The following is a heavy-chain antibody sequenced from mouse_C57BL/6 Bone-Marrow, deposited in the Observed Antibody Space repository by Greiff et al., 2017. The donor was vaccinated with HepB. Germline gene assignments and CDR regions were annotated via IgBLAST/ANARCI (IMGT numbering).Heavy chain of an antibody. J-gene: IGHJ1*03. D-gene: IGHD1-1*01. CDR3: AFITTGVDYGYFDV. Sequence: QVQLQQPGAELVKPGASVKLSCKASGYTFTSYWMQWVKQRPGQGLEWIGEIDPSDSYTNYNQKFKGKATLTVDTSSSTAYMQLSSLTSEDSAVYYCAFITTGVDYGYFDVWGTGTTVTVSS. CDR1: GYTFTSYW. CDR2: IDPSDSYT. V-gene: IGHV1-50*01.